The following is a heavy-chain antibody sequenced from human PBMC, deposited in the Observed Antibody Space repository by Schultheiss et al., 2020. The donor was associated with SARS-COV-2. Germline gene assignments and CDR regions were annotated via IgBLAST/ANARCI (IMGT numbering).Heavy chain of an antibody. CDR1: GGSISSYY. CDR2: IYYSGST. CDR3: ASRSGYSSGWSFDY. V-gene: IGHV4-59*06. D-gene: IGHD6-19*01. Sequence: SETLSLTCTVSGGSISSYYWSWIRQHPGKGLEWIGYIYYSGSTYYNPSLKSRVTISVDTSKNQFSLKLSSVTAADTAVYYCASRSGYSSGWSFDYWGQGTLVTVSS. J-gene: IGHJ4*02.